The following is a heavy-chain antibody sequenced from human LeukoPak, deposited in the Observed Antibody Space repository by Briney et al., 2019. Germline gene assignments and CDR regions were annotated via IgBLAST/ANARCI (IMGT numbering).Heavy chain of an antibody. V-gene: IGHV4-59*12. Sequence: SETLSLTCTVSGGSISTYYWSWIRQPPGKGLEWTGYIYYSGSTNYNPSLKSRVTISVDTSKNQFSLKLSSVTAADTAVYYCARFVVVVASIYYFDYWGQGTLVTVSS. D-gene: IGHD2-15*01. CDR3: ARFVVVVASIYYFDY. CDR2: IYYSGST. CDR1: GGSISTYY. J-gene: IGHJ4*02.